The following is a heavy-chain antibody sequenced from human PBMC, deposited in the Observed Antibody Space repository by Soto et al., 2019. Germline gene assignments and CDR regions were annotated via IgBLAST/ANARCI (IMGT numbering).Heavy chain of an antibody. CDR1: GFTFSNYA. Sequence: GGSLRLSCAASGFTFSNYAMSWVRQAPGKGLEWVSALVGTDGYYADSVKGRFTISRDNSKNTLFLQMNSLRAEDTAVYYCATLRGRAYGISYFDHWGQGTLVTVSS. CDR2: LVGTDG. V-gene: IGHV3-23*01. J-gene: IGHJ4*02. CDR3: ATLRGRAYGISYFDH. D-gene: IGHD2-21*01.